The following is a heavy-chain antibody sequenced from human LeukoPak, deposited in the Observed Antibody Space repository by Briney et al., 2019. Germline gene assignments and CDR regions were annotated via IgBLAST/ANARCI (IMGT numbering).Heavy chain of an antibody. V-gene: IGHV4-39*01. J-gene: IGHJ3*02. Sequence: SETLSLTCTVSGDSINNNNYYWGWIRQPPGKGLEWIGNIYYNGRTYYSPSLKSRGTISVDTSNNQFSLKLSSVTAADTAVYYCARITDRTIFGEIMHGFDIWGQGTPATVSS. CDR2: IYYNGRT. CDR3: ARITDRTIFGEIMHGFDI. CDR1: GDSINNNNYY. D-gene: IGHD3-3*01.